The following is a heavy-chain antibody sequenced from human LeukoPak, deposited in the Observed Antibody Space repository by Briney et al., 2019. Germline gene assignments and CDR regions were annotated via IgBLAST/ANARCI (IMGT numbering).Heavy chain of an antibody. J-gene: IGHJ4*02. CDR3: ARGRSYKPGLYYFDY. CDR2: INSDGSST. V-gene: IGHV3-74*01. Sequence: GGSLRLSCEASGFTFSSYGMHWVRQAPGKGLVWVSRINSDGSSTRYADSVKGRFTISRDNAKNTLYLQMNSLRAEDTAVYYCARGRSYKPGLYYFDYWGQGTLVTVSS. CDR1: GFTFSSYG. D-gene: IGHD1-26*01.